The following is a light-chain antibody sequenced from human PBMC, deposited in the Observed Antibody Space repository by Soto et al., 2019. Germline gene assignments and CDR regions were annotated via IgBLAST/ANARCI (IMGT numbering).Light chain of an antibody. CDR3: QQYDNLPRWT. CDR1: QDISNY. Sequence: IQLTQSPSSLSGSVGDRVTITCRASQDISNYLNWYQQKPGKAPKLLIYDASNLETGVPSRFSGSGSGTDFTFTISSLQPEDIATYYCQQYDNLPRWTFGGGTKVDIK. V-gene: IGKV1-33*01. J-gene: IGKJ4*01. CDR2: DAS.